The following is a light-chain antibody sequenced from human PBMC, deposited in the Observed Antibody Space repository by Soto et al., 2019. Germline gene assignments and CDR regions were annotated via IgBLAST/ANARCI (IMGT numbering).Light chain of an antibody. V-gene: IGKV3-20*01. Sequence: TVLTQSPGTLSLSPGERATLSCRASQSVSNNYLAWYQQRPGQAPRLLIYGASNRATGIPDRFSGSGSGTDFTLTISRLEPEDFAVYYCQQYGSSGTFGQGTKVDIK. J-gene: IGKJ1*01. CDR1: QSVSNNY. CDR3: QQYGSSGT. CDR2: GAS.